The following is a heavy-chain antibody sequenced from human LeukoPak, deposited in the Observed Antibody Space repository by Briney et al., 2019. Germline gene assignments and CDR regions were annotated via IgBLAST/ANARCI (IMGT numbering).Heavy chain of an antibody. D-gene: IGHD3-16*01. J-gene: IGHJ4*02. Sequence: ASVKVSCKGSGYTFTGYYMHWVRQAPGQGLERMAWINPNSGATNYAQKFQGRVTVTRDTSISTAYMELSSLESDDTAVYYCARDLMTTPTWDFDYWGQGTLVSVSS. CDR1: GYTFTGYY. CDR2: INPNSGAT. CDR3: ARDLMTTPTWDFDY. V-gene: IGHV1-2*02.